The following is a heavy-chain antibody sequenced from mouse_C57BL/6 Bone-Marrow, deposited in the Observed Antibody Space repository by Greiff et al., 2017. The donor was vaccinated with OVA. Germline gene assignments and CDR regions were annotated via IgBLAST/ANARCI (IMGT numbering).Heavy chain of an antibody. CDR3: ARGGRATMVTTWYFDV. J-gene: IGHJ1*03. D-gene: IGHD2-2*01. CDR1: GFTFSDYY. Sequence: EVHLVESEGGLVQPGSSMKLSCTASGFTFSDYYMAWVRQVPEKGLEWVANINYDGSSTYYLDSLKSRFIISRDNAKNILYLQMSSLKSEDTATYYCARGGRATMVTTWYFDVWGTGTTVTVSS. CDR2: INYDGSST. V-gene: IGHV5-16*01.